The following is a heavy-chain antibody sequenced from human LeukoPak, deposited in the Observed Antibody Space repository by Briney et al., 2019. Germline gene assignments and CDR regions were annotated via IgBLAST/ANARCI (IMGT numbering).Heavy chain of an antibody. CDR2: ISSSSSYI. D-gene: IGHD6-6*01. V-gene: IGHV3-21*01. Sequence: GGSLRLSCAASGFTFSSYSMNWVRQAPGKGLEWVSSISSSSSYIYYADSVKGRFTTSRDNAKNSLYLQMNSLRAEDTAVYYCARALRAARLVNYWGQGTLVTVSS. J-gene: IGHJ4*02. CDR3: ARALRAARLVNY. CDR1: GFTFSSYS.